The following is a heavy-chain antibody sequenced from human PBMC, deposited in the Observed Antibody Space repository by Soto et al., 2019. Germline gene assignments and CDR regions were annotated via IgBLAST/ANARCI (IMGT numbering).Heavy chain of an antibody. D-gene: IGHD3-10*01. CDR1: GFTFSSYG. J-gene: IGHJ6*03. CDR3: GRGGRGCTEPYYYSEYRDV. CDR2: IWYDGSNK. Sequence: QVQLVESGGGVVQPGRSLRLSCAASGFTFSSYGMHWVRQAPGKGLEWVAAIWYDGSNKYYADSVKGRFTIARDNSKNSLHLQMHSLRAEATAVYYCGRGGRGCTEPYYYSEYRDVLGKGTTVTVSS. V-gene: IGHV3-33*01.